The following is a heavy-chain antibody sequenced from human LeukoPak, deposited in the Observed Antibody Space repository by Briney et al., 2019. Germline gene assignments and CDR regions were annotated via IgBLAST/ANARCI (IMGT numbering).Heavy chain of an antibody. J-gene: IGHJ4*02. CDR3: AGEGSSTSSLEY. D-gene: IGHD2-2*01. Sequence: ASVKVSCKASGYIFTDYFMHWVRQAPGQGLEWMGWINPKSGGTNYAQRFQGRVTMTRDTSIGTAYMELSRLTSDDTAIYYCAGEGSSTSSLEYWGQGALVTVSS. CDR2: INPKSGGT. CDR1: GYIFTDYF. V-gene: IGHV1-2*02.